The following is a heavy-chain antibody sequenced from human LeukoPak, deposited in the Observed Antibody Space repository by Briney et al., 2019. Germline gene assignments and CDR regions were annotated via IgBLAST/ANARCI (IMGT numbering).Heavy chain of an antibody. D-gene: IGHD1-1*01. Sequence: GGSLRLSCAASGFTFSTFAMSWVRQAPGKGLEWVSAIFGNGRTTYYADSVKGRFTISRDNSKNTLYLQMNSLRAEDTAVYYCARGRYDWNDVGYFDYWGQGTLVTVSS. J-gene: IGHJ4*02. CDR2: IFGNGRTT. CDR3: ARGRYDWNDVGYFDY. CDR1: GFTFSTFA. V-gene: IGHV3-23*01.